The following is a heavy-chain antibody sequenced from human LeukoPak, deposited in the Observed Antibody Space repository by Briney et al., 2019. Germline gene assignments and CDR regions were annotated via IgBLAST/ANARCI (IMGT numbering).Heavy chain of an antibody. CDR3: ARGYGSGEDGDY. CDR2: INWNGGST. J-gene: IGHJ4*02. CDR1: GFTLDDYG. D-gene: IGHD3-10*01. Sequence: TGGSLRLSCAASGFTLDDYGMSWVRQAPRKGLEWVSGINWNGGSTGYADSLKGRFTISRDNAKNSLYLQMNSLRAEDTALYYCARGYGSGEDGDYWGQGTLVTVSS. V-gene: IGHV3-20*04.